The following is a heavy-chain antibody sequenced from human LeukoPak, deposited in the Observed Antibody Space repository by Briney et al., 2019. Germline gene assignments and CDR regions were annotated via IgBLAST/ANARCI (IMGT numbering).Heavy chain of an antibody. CDR3: AKQGPTEVTHFDS. D-gene: IGHD4-23*01. CDR1: GYSISSGYY. J-gene: IGHJ4*02. V-gene: IGHV4-38-2*01. CDR2: MYHSGST. Sequence: PSETLSLTCAVSGYSISSGYYWGWIRQPPGKGLDWIASMYHSGSTYYNPSLKSRVTISVDTSKNQFSLRLSSVTAADTAVYYCAKQGPTEVTHFDSWGQGTLVTVSS.